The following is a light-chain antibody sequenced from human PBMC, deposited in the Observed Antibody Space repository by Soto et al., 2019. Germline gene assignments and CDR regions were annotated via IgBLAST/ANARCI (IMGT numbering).Light chain of an antibody. Sequence: DVQMTQSPSSLSASLGDRVTITCRATQAIRNDLGWYTQKVGKALKCLIYGASALQSGAPPRFSGSGFGTEFPLTISSLPPEHFATYYCLQYNNYPRKFGQGTKV. CDR2: GAS. J-gene: IGKJ1*01. CDR1: QAIRND. CDR3: LQYNNYPRK. V-gene: IGKV1-17*01.